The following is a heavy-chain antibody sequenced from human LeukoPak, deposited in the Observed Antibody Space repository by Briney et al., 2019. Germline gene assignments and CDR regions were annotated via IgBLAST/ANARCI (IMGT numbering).Heavy chain of an antibody. D-gene: IGHD4-11*01. J-gene: IGHJ4*02. CDR2: ISDYSGNT. CDR3: AREGATDYYFDP. Sequence: ASVKVSCKASGYTFTSYGISWARQAPGQGPEWMGWISDYSGNTKYAQNFQDRVTLTTDRSTNTAYMELRSLRSDDTAVYYCAREGATDYYFDPWGQGTLVTVSS. V-gene: IGHV1-18*01. CDR1: GYTFTSYG.